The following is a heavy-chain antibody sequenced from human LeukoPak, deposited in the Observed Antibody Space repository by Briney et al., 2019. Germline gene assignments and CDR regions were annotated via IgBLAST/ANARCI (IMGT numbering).Heavy chain of an antibody. CDR3: ARVVRAAAGEDY. CDR2: ISYDGSNK. CDR1: GFTFSSYA. J-gene: IGHJ4*02. Sequence: PGGSLRLSCAASGFTFSSYAMHWVRQAPGKGLEWVAVISYDGSNKYYADSVKGRFTISRDNSKNTLNLQMNSLRAEDTAVYYCARVVRAAAGEDYWGQGTLVTVSS. D-gene: IGHD6-13*01. V-gene: IGHV3-30-3*01.